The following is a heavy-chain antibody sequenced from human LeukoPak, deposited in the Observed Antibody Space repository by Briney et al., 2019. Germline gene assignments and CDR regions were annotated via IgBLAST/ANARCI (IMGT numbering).Heavy chain of an antibody. CDR3: ARGAYSSSYLFAY. D-gene: IGHD6-6*01. Sequence: SGGSLRLSCAASGFTVSSNYMSWVRQAPGKGLEWVSVIYSGGSTYYADSVKGRFTISRHNSKNTLYLQMNSLRAEDTAVYYCARGAYSSSYLFAYWGQGTLVTVSS. J-gene: IGHJ4*02. CDR2: IYSGGST. V-gene: IGHV3-53*04. CDR1: GFTVSSNY.